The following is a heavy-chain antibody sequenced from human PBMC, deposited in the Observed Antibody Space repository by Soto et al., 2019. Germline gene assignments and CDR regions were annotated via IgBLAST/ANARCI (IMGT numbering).Heavy chain of an antibody. CDR3: ARDPGLTLFGVVTPFDS. CDR2: ISSVTSTI. Sequence: EVQLVESGGGLVPPGGSLRLSCAASGFTFRSYSMNWVRQAPGKGLEWISHISSVTSTIYYADSVKGRFTISRDNAKNSVFLQMNSLRAEDTAVEYCARDPGLTLFGVVTPFDSWGQGTLVSVFS. CDR1: GFTFRSYS. J-gene: IGHJ4*02. V-gene: IGHV3-48*01. D-gene: IGHD3-3*01.